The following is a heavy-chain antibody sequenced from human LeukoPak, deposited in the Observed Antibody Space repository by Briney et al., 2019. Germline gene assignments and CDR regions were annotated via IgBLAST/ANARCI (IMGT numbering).Heavy chain of an antibody. CDR2: INQDGSVK. CDR1: GFSFSNYW. Sequence: PGGSLRLSCAASGFSFSNYWMNWVRQAPGKGLEWVGNINQDGSVKHYVDSVRGRFTISRDNAKNSLYLQINSLRAEDAALYYCARDASSTGGLDYWGQGRLVTVSS. D-gene: IGHD6-19*01. CDR3: ARDASSTGGLDY. J-gene: IGHJ4*02. V-gene: IGHV3-7*01.